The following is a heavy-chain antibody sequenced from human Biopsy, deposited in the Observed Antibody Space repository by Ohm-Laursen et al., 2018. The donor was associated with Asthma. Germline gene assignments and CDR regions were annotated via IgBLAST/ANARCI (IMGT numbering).Heavy chain of an antibody. V-gene: IGHV3-23*01. CDR1: GFTFSSYA. Sequence: GSLRLSCSASGFTFSSYAMSWVRQPPGKGLEWVSTISGSGGSIYYADSVKGRFTISRDNSKNTLHLQMNSLRAEDTAVYYCAKAREDIVVVVAVSDSWGQGTLVTVSS. D-gene: IGHD2-15*01. CDR2: ISGSGGSI. J-gene: IGHJ4*02. CDR3: AKAREDIVVVVAVSDS.